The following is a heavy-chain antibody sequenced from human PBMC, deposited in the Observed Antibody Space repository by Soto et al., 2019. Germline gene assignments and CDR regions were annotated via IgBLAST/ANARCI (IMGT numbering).Heavy chain of an antibody. CDR1: VGGVSSSSAA. Sequence: SQTLSLTCAISVGGVSSSSAAWNWLSQSPSRGLEWLGRTYYRSTWSNDYAGSVKSRININPDTFENRFSLQLYSVTPEDTAVYYCAGVSSFRGMEVWGQGTRVTVSS. CDR2: TYYRSTWSN. D-gene: IGHD3-16*01. J-gene: IGHJ6*01. V-gene: IGHV6-1*01. CDR3: AGVSSFRGMEV.